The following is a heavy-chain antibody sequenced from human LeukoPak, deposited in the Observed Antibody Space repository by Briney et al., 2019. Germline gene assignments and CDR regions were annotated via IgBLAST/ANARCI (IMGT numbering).Heavy chain of an antibody. CDR2: INRNGGST. D-gene: IGHD2-15*01. V-gene: IGHV3-20*04. CDR3: ARVDSGLYYYYYMDV. J-gene: IGHJ6*03. CDR1: GFTFDDYG. Sequence: GSLRLSCAASGFTFDDYGMSWVRPTPGKGLEWVSGINRNGGSTGYEASVKGRFTISRDNSKNTLYLQMNSLRAEDTAVYYCARVDSGLYYYYYMDVWGKGTTVTISS.